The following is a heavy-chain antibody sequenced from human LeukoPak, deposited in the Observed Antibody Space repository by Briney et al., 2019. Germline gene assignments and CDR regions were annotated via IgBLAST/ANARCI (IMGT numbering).Heavy chain of an antibody. J-gene: IGHJ4*02. Sequence: GGSLRLSCAASGFTVSSNYMSWVRQAPGKGLEWVSVIYSGGNTYYADTVKGRFTISRDNSKNTLYLQMNSLRAEDTAVYYCARDRPIAAAGHWGQGTLVTVSS. CDR2: IYSGGNT. V-gene: IGHV3-53*01. D-gene: IGHD6-13*01. CDR1: GFTVSSNY. CDR3: ARDRPIAAAGH.